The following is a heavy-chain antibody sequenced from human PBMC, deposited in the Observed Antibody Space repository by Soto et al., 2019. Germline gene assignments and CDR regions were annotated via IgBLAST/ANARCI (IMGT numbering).Heavy chain of an antibody. D-gene: IGHD1-7*01. CDR1: GFTFTDYA. CDR3: TKVGTLTGTTGY. CDR2: ISGSGGNT. V-gene: IGHV3-23*01. Sequence: PVGSLRLSCAASGFTFTDYAMNWVRQAPGKGLEWVSTISGSGGNTYYADSVKGRFTISRDNSKNTLYLRMNSLRAEDTAVYYCTKVGTLTGTTGYWGQGTLVTVSS. J-gene: IGHJ4*02.